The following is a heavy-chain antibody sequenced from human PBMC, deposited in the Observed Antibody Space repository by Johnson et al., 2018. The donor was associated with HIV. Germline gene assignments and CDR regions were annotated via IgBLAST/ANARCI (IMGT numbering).Heavy chain of an antibody. CDR1: GFTFSNAW. CDR3: ARDKVDDAFDI. D-gene: IGHD1-26*01. CDR2: IKSKTDGGTT. Sequence: VQLVESGGGLIHPGGSLRLSCAASGFTFSNAWMSWVRQAPGKGLEWVGRIKSKTDGGTTDYAAPVKGRFTISRDDSKNTLYLQMNSLKTEDTAVYYCARDKVDDAFDIWGQGTMVTVSS. J-gene: IGHJ3*02. V-gene: IGHV3-15*01.